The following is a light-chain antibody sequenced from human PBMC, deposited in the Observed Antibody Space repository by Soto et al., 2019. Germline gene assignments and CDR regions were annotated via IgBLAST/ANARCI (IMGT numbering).Light chain of an antibody. CDR1: ESIRNN. Sequence: DIQMTQSPSSLSASVGDRVTITCRASESIRNNLNWYQQKPGKAPKLLIYAASTLQSGVPSRFRGGGSGTEFTLTIGSLQPEAFTTYYCQQTYSTPRGAFGQGTKVEFK. J-gene: IGKJ1*01. CDR3: QQTYSTPRGA. V-gene: IGKV1-39*01. CDR2: AAS.